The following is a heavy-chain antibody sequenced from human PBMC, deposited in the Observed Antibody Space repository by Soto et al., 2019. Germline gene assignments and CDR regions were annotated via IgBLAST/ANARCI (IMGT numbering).Heavy chain of an antibody. D-gene: IGHD5-12*01. V-gene: IGHV4-4*07. J-gene: IGHJ4*02. CDR1: GGSINTFY. Sequence: SETLSLTCTVSGGSINTFYWSWVRQPAGKGLEWIGRIFSSGSTSFNPSLENRVAMSVDTSKNPFSLNLSSVAAADMAVYYCSREGSYSAYNFAHGIQLWSFDFWGQGALVTVSS. CDR3: SREGSYSAYNFAHGIQLWSFDF. CDR2: IFSSGST.